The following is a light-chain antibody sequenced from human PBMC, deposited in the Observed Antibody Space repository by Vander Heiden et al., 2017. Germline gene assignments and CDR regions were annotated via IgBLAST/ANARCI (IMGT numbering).Light chain of an antibody. CDR3: QQYYSTPFT. CDR1: QNILYSSNNKTY. V-gene: IGKV4-1*01. CDR2: WAS. Sequence: DIVMTHSPDSLAVSLGERATINCKSSQNILYSSNNKTYLAWYQQRPGQPPKLLIYWASTRESGVPDRFSGSGSGTDFTLTISSLQAEDVAVYYCQQYYSTPFTFGPGAKVDI. J-gene: IGKJ3*01.